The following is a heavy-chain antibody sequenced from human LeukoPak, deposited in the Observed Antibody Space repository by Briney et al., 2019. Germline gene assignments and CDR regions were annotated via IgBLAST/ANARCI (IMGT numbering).Heavy chain of an antibody. CDR3: AQSPLLRYFDWLLPNY. CDR2: ISGSGGST. V-gene: IGHV3-23*01. CDR1: GFTFSSYA. J-gene: IGHJ4*02. Sequence: GGSLRLSCAASGFTFSSYAMSWVRQAPGKGLEWVSAISGSGGSTYYADSVKGRFTISRDNSKNTLYLQMNSLRAEDTAVYYCAQSPLLRYFDWLLPNYWGQGTLVTVSS. D-gene: IGHD3-9*01.